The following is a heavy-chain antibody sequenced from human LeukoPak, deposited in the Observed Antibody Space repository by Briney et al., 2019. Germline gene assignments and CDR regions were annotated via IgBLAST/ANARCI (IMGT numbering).Heavy chain of an antibody. CDR3: TREYGFMTTVFHAFDI. CDR1: GGSISSSSYY. CDR2: VYYSGNS. Sequence: SETLSLTCTVSGGSISSSSYYWGWIRQPPGKGLEWIGSVYYSGNSYNNPSLKSRVTLSVDTSKNQFSLKLSSVTAADTAIYYCTREYGFMTTVFHAFDIWGQGTVVTVSS. V-gene: IGHV4-39*07. D-gene: IGHD4-17*01. J-gene: IGHJ3*02.